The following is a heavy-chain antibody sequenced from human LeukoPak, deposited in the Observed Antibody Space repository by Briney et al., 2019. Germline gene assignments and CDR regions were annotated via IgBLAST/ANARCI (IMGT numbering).Heavy chain of an antibody. CDR3: ATGGSLSYYEGSGLGADF. D-gene: IGHD3-22*01. CDR2: INPNSGRT. CDR1: GYTFTNYY. Sequence: ASVKVSCKASGYTFTNYYIHWVRQAPGQGLEWMGWINPNSGRTNYAQKFQGRVTMTRDTSISTAYMELSRLRSDDTAVFYCATGGSLSYYEGSGLGADFWGQGTLVTVSS. V-gene: IGHV1-2*02. J-gene: IGHJ4*02.